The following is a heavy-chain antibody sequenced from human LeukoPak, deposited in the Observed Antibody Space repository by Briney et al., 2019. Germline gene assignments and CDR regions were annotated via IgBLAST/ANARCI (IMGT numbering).Heavy chain of an antibody. J-gene: IGHJ4*02. Sequence: SETLSLTCTVSGGSISNNYWAWIRQPPGRGLEWIGSIYYTGTTFDNPSLKSRVIISVDTSKNQFSLNLSSVTAADTAVYYCARVPSGSSHFDYWGQGTLVTVSS. CDR1: GGSISNNY. CDR3: ARVPSGSSHFDY. V-gene: IGHV4-39*07. CDR2: IYYTGTT. D-gene: IGHD1-26*01.